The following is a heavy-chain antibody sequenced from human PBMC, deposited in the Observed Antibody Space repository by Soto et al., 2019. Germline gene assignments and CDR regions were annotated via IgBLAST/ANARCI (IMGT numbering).Heavy chain of an antibody. V-gene: IGHV1-69*01. CDR2: IIPIFGTA. CDR3: ARDFLSGYSYGYWSLPY. J-gene: IGHJ4*02. CDR1: GGTFSSYA. D-gene: IGHD5-18*01. Sequence: QVQRVQSGAEVKKPGSSVKVSCKASGGTFSSYAISWVRQAPGQGLEWMGGIIPIFGTANYAQKFQGRVTITADESTSTAYMELSSLRSEDTAVYYCARDFLSGYSYGYWSLPYWGQGTLVTVSS.